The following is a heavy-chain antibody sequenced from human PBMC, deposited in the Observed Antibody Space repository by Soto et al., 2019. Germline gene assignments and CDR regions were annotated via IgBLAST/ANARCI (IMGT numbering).Heavy chain of an antibody. D-gene: IGHD2-15*01. CDR1: GGSISSGGYS. J-gene: IGHJ5*02. CDR2: IYHSGST. V-gene: IGHV4-30-2*01. CDR3: GRSDGPYCSGGSCYSGWFDP. Sequence: QLQLQESGSGLVKPSQTLSLTCAVSGGSISSGGYSWSWIRQPPGKGLEWIGYIYHSGSTYYNPSPKSLVTSSVDRAKNQFSLKLGTVTAADTAVYYCGRSDGPYCSGGSCYSGWFDPWGQGTLVTVSS.